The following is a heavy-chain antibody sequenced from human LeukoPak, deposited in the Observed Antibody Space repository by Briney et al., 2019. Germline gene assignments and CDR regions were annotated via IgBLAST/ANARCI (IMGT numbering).Heavy chain of an antibody. CDR3: ARHDITVTIDY. CDR1: GYTFTSYD. D-gene: IGHD4-17*01. J-gene: IGHJ4*02. Sequence: ASVKVSCKASGYTFTSYDINWVRQATGQGLEWMGWMNPNSGNTGYAQKFQGRVTMTRNTSISTAYMELSSLKASDTAMYYCARHDITVTIDYWGQGTLVTVSS. CDR2: MNPNSGNT. V-gene: IGHV1-8*01.